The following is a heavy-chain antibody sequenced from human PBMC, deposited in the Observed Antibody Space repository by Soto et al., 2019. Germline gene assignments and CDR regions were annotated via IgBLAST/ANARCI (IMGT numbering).Heavy chain of an antibody. V-gene: IGHV1-46*03. Sequence: QVQLVQSGAEVKKPGASVKVSCKASGYTFTSYYMNWVRQAPGQGLEWLGIINPSGGYTTYAQRFRGRGTMTSDTSTSPVHMELGSLTSEDTAVYYCARGGGMVVGTAPYDHWGQGTLVTVSS. CDR1: GYTFTSYY. D-gene: IGHD2-21*02. J-gene: IGHJ4*02. CDR3: ARGGGMVVGTAPYDH. CDR2: INPSGGYT.